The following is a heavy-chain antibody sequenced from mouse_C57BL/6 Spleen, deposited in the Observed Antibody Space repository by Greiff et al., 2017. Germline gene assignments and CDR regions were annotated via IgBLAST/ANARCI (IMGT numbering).Heavy chain of an antibody. J-gene: IGHJ1*03. D-gene: IGHD1-1*01. CDR3: ASHYYGSSYGYFDV. CDR1: GFTFSDYY. Sequence: DVKLVESGGGLVQPGGSLKLSCAASGFTFSDYYMYWVRQTPEKRLEWVAYISNGGGSTYYPDTVKGRFTISRDNAKNTLYLQMSRLKSEDTAMYYCASHYYGSSYGYFDVWGTGTTVTVSS. V-gene: IGHV5-12*01. CDR2: ISNGGGST.